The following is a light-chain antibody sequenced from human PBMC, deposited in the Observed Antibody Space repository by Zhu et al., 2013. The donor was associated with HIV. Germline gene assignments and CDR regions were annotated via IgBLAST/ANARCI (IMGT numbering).Light chain of an antibody. V-gene: IGLV4-69*01. CDR3: QTWGTGIPHVV. Sequence: QPVLTQSPSASASLGASVKLTCTLSSGHSSYAIAWHQQQPEKGPRYLMKLNSDGSHSKGDGIPDRFSGSSSGAERYLTISSLQSEDEADYYCQTWGTGIPHVVFGGGTKLTVL. CDR2: LNSDGSH. CDR1: SGHSSYA. J-gene: IGLJ2*01.